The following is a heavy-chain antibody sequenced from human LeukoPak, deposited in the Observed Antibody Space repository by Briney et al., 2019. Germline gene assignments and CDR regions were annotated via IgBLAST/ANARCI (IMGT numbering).Heavy chain of an antibody. D-gene: IGHD6-13*01. J-gene: IGHJ3*02. CDR3: ARLDGIAAAGNDAFDI. Sequence: NHGESLKISCKGSGYSFTSYWIGWVRQLPGKGLEWMGIIYPGDSDTRYSPSFQGQVTISADKSISTAYLQWSSLKASDTAMYYCARLDGIAAAGNDAFDIWGQGTMVTVSS. CDR2: IYPGDSDT. V-gene: IGHV5-51*01. CDR1: GYSFTSYW.